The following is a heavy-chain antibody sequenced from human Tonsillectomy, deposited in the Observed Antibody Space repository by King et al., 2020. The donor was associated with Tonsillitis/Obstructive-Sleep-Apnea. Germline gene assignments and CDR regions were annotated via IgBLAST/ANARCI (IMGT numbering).Heavy chain of an antibody. CDR2: IKSKTDGGTT. V-gene: IGHV3-15*07. CDR1: GFTFSSAW. J-gene: IGHJ6*02. Sequence: DVQLVESGGGLVKPGGSLRVSCAASGFTFSSAWMNWVRQAPGKGLEWVGRIKSKTDGGTTDYAAPVKGRFTISRDDSKNRLFLQMNSLKTEDTAVYYCTTVEYYYYGMDVWGQGTTVTVSS. CDR3: TTVEYYYYGMDV.